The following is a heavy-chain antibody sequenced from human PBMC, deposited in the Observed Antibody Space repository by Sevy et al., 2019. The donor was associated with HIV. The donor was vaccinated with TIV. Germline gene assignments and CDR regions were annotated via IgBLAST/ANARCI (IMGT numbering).Heavy chain of an antibody. J-gene: IGHJ4*02. V-gene: IGHV3-23*01. CDR2: ISASGDNT. Sequence: GGSLRLSCTGSGFTFSNYAMRWVRQAPGKGLEWVSVISASGDNTYDADSVKGRFTVSRDNAKSTLSLQMNSLRAEDTALYYCAKEGADSYGHIDCRGQGTLVTVSS. CDR3: AKEGADSYGHIDC. D-gene: IGHD3-10*01. CDR1: GFTFSNYA.